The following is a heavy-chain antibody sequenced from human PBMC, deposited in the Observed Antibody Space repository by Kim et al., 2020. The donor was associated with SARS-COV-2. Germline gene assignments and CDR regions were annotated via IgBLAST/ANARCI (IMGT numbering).Heavy chain of an antibody. Sequence: SVKVSCKASGGAFNNFAINWVRQVPGHGPEWMGRIIPILGITNYARTFQGRVTITADMSTSTAYVELSSLTSEDTAMYYCTRDRDYCETITCYGVFESWGQGTLVTVSS. CDR2: IIPILGIT. CDR1: GGAFNNFA. D-gene: IGHD2-21*01. V-gene: IGHV1-69*04. CDR3: TRDRDYCETITCYGVFES. J-gene: IGHJ4*02.